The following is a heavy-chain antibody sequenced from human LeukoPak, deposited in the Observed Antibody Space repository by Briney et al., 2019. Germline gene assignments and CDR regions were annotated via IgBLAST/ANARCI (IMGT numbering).Heavy chain of an antibody. J-gene: IGHJ6*03. D-gene: IGHD3-10*01. Sequence: PSETLSLPCTVSGGSISSLHYYWGWIRQSPGRGLEWIGTIYYSGTTYYNPSLESRVTISEDTSKNHFSLTLRSVTAADTAVYYCARQISDYYYYYIDVWGKGTTVTVSS. CDR3: ARQISDYYYYYIDV. V-gene: IGHV4-39*01. CDR2: IYYSGTT. CDR1: GGSISSLHYY.